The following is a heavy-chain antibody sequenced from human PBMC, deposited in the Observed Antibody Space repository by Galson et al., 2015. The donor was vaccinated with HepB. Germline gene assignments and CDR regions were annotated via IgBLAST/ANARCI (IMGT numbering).Heavy chain of an antibody. CDR2: ISSSSSTI. D-gene: IGHD4-17*01. CDR1: GFTFSSYS. CDR3: AREDGDYDYYYGMDV. V-gene: IGHV3-48*02. J-gene: IGHJ6*02. Sequence: SLRLSCAASGFTFSSYSMNWVRQAPGKGLEWVSYISSSSSTIYYADSVKGRFTISRDNAKNSPYLQMNSLRDEDTAVYYCAREDGDYDYYYGMDVWGQGTTVTVSS.